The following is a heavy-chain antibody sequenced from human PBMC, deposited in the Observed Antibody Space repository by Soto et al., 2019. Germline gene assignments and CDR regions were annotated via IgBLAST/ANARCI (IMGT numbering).Heavy chain of an antibody. Sequence: EVQLVESGGGLVQPGGSLRLSCAASGFTFSSYSMNWVRQAPGKGLEWVSYISSSSSTIYYADSVKGRFTISRDNAKNSLYLRMNSLRAEDTAVYYCAREIYDSSGYYAPFDYWGQGTLVTVSS. D-gene: IGHD3-22*01. V-gene: IGHV3-48*01. CDR2: ISSSSSTI. CDR1: GFTFSSYS. J-gene: IGHJ4*02. CDR3: AREIYDSSGYYAPFDY.